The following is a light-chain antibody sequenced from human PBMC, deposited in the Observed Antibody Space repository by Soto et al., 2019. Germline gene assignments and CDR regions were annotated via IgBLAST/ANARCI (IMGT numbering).Light chain of an antibody. CDR2: EVS. J-gene: IGLJ1*01. CDR1: SSDVGGYNY. Sequence: QSALAQPPSASGSPGQSVTISCTVTSSDVGGYNYVSWYQQHPGKVPKLMIYEVSKRPSGVPDRFSGSKSGNTASLTVSGLQAEDEADYYCSSYAGSNNYVFGTGTKVTVL. V-gene: IGLV2-8*01. CDR3: SSYAGSNNYV.